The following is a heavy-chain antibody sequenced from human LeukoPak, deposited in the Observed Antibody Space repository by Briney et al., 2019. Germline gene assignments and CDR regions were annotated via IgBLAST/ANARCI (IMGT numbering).Heavy chain of an antibody. CDR3: ARDRGSSSSFWFDP. J-gene: IGHJ5*02. Sequence: ASVKVSCKASGYAFTGYYMHWVRQAPGQGLEWMGWINPNSGGTNYAQKFQGRVTMTRDTSISTAYMELSRLRSDDTAGYYCARDRGSSSSFWFDPWGQGTLVTVSS. D-gene: IGHD6-6*01. CDR2: INPNSGGT. V-gene: IGHV1-2*02. CDR1: GYAFTGYY.